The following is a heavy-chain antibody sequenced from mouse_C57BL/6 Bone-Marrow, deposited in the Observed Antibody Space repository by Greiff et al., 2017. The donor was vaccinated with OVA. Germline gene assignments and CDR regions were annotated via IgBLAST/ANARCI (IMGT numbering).Heavy chain of an antibody. Sequence: QVQLQQSGPELVKPGASVKISCKASGYAFSSSWMNWVKQRPGKGLEWIGRIYPGDGDTNYNGKFKGKATLTAAKSSSTAYMQLSSLTSEDSAVYVCAREGLLLGGFDYWGQGTTLTVSS. CDR1: GYAFSSSW. V-gene: IGHV1-82*01. J-gene: IGHJ2*01. CDR3: AREGLLLGGFDY. D-gene: IGHD1-1*01. CDR2: IYPGDGDT.